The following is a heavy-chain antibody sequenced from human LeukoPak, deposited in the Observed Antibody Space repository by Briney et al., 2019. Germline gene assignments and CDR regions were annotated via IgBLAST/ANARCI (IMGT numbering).Heavy chain of an antibody. J-gene: IGHJ4*02. CDR2: IYSGGST. CDR3: ATYNTYYFDY. D-gene: IGHD1-14*01. Sequence: PGGSLRLSCAASGFTVSSNYMSWVRQAPGKGLEWVSVIYSGGSTYYADSVKGRFTISRDNSKNTLHLQMNSLRAEDTAVYYCATYNTYYFDYWGQGTLVTVSS. CDR1: GFTVSSNY. V-gene: IGHV3-53*01.